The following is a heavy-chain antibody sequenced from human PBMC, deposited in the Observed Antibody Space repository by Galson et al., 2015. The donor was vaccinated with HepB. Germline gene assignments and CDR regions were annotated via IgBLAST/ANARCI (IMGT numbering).Heavy chain of an antibody. Sequence: SVKVSCKASGYTFTGYYMHWVRQAPGQGLEWMGWINPNSGGTNYAQKFQGRVTMTRDTSISTAYMELSRLRSDDTAVYYCARARVPAATRYFDYWGQGTLVTVSS. CDR2: INPNSGGT. V-gene: IGHV1-2*02. D-gene: IGHD2-2*01. J-gene: IGHJ4*02. CDR1: GYTFTGYY. CDR3: ARARVPAATRYFDY.